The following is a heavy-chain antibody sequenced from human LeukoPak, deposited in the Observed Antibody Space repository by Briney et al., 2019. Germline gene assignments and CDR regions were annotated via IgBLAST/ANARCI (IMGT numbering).Heavy chain of an antibody. V-gene: IGHV1-46*01. Sequence: ASVKVSCKASGYTFINNWMHWVRQAPGQGLEWIELINPTGTGTLYAQKFQGRVTMTRDMSTSTDYMELKSLRSEDTAVYYCARGSSNIAGRNNWFDPWGQGTLVTVSS. CDR1: GYTFINNW. J-gene: IGHJ5*02. D-gene: IGHD6-6*01. CDR2: INPTGTGT. CDR3: ARGSSNIAGRNNWFDP.